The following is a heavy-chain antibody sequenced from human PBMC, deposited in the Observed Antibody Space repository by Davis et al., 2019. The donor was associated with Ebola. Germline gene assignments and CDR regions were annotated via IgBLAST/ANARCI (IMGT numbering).Heavy chain of an antibody. CDR3: ARALGYGMDV. CDR2: ISYDGSNK. V-gene: IGHV3-30-3*01. D-gene: IGHD3-16*01. J-gene: IGHJ6*02. Sequence: LSLTCAVSGGSISSGGYSWSWVRQAPGKGLEWVAVISYDGSNKYYADSVKGRFTISRDNSKNTLYLQMNSLRAEDTAVYYCARALGYGMDVWGQGTTVTVSS. CDR1: GGSISSGG.